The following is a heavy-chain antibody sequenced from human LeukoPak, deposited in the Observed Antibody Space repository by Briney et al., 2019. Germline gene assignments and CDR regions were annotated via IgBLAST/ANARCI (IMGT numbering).Heavy chain of an antibody. Sequence: SQTLSLTCTVSGGSISSGGYYWSWIRQHPGKGLEWIGYIYYSGSTYYNPSLKSRVTISVDTSKNQFSLKLSSVTAADTAVYYCARDRALYYYYGMDVWGKGTTVTVSS. CDR1: GGSISSGGYY. V-gene: IGHV4-31*03. CDR2: IYYSGST. CDR3: ARDRALYYYYGMDV. J-gene: IGHJ6*04.